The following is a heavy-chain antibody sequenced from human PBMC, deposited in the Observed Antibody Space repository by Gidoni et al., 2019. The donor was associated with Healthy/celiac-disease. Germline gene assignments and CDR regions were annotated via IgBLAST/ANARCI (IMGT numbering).Heavy chain of an antibody. Sequence: QVQLQQWGAGLLKPSETLSLTCAVSGGSFSGYYWSWIRQPPGKGLEWIGEINHSGSTNYNPSLKSRVTISVDTSKNQFSLKLSSVTAADTAVYYCASSYSSSHDAFDIWGQGTMVTVSS. J-gene: IGHJ3*02. CDR2: INHSGST. CDR1: GGSFSGYY. V-gene: IGHV4-34*01. CDR3: ASSYSSSHDAFDI. D-gene: IGHD6-13*01.